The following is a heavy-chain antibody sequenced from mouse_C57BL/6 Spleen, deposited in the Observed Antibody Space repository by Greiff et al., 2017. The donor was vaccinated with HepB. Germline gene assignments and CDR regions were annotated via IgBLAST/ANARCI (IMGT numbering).Heavy chain of an antibody. CDR3: AREWDWYFDV. D-gene: IGHD1-3*01. Sequence: VQLKESGGDLVKPGGSLKLSCAASGFTFSSYGMSWVRQTPDKRLEWVATISSGGSYTYYPDSVKGRFTISRDNAKNTLYLQMSSLKSEDTAMYYCAREWDWYFDVWGTGTTVTVSS. CDR1: GFTFSSYG. J-gene: IGHJ1*03. V-gene: IGHV5-6*01. CDR2: ISSGGSYT.